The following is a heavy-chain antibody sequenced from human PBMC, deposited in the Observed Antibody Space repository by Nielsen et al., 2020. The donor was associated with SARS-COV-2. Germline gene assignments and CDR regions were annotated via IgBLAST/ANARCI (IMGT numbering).Heavy chain of an antibody. V-gene: IGHV5-51*01. CDR2: IYPDDADT. D-gene: IGHD6-13*01. J-gene: IGHJ6*03. CDR1: GFRFTNDWSGWGHW. CDR3: VRLTAYSNSWQPRYYMDV. Sequence: GESLKISCKTSGFRFTNDWSGWGHWIGWVRQVPGKGPEWMGTIYPDDADTRYSPSFQGQITISADKSITTAYLQWSSLKASDTAMYFCVRLTAYSNSWQPRYYMDVWGKGTTVTVSS.